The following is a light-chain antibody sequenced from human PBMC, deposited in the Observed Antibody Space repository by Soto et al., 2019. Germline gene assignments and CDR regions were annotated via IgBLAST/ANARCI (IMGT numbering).Light chain of an antibody. CDR1: DSNIGNNY. V-gene: IGLV1-51*01. Sequence: QSVLTQPPSVSAAPGQKVTISCSGSDSNIGNNYASWYQQLPGTAPKLLIYENNKRPSGIPDRISGSKSGTSATLGITGLQTGDEADFYCGTWDSSLSAGVFGTGTKV. CDR3: GTWDSSLSAGV. CDR2: ENN. J-gene: IGLJ1*01.